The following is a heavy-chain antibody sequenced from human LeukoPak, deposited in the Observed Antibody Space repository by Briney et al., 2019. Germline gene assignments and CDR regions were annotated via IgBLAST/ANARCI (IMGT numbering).Heavy chain of an antibody. J-gene: IGHJ4*02. V-gene: IGHV3-30*18. CDR2: ISYDGSHT. CDR3: AKEALNDFWSGYYFDY. Sequence: GGSLRLSCAASGFTFSSYWMHWVRQAPGKGLEWVAVISYDGSHTDYSDSVKGRFTISRDNSKNTLFLQMNNLRVEDTAIYYCAKEALNDFWSGYYFDYWGQGTLVTVSS. D-gene: IGHD3-3*01. CDR1: GFTFSSYW.